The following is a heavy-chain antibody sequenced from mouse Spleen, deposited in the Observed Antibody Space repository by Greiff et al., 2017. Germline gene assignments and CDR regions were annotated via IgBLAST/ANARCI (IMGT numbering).Heavy chain of an antibody. V-gene: IGHV5-9-3*01. J-gene: IGHJ4*01. CDR2: ISSGGSYT. CDR3: ARQKGAMDY. Sequence: EVHLVESGGGLVKPGGSLKLSCAASGFTFSSYAMSWVRQTPEKRLEWVATISSGGSYTYYPDSVKGRFTISRDNAKNTLYLQMSSLRSEDTAMYYCARQKGAMDYWGQGTSVTVSS. CDR1: GFTFSSYA.